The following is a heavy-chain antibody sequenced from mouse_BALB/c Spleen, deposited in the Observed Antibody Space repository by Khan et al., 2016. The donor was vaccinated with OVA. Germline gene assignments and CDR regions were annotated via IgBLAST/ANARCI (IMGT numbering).Heavy chain of an antibody. CDR3: ARIKGGDFDY. CDR1: GYSITSDYA. V-gene: IGHV3-2*02. J-gene: IGHJ2*01. CDR2: ISYSGNT. Sequence: ASQSLSLTCTVTGYSITSDYAWNWIRQFPGNNLEWRGYISYSGNTKYTPSLKSRISITRDTSKNQFFLQLNSVTIEDTATYYCARIKGGDFDYWGQGTTLTVSS.